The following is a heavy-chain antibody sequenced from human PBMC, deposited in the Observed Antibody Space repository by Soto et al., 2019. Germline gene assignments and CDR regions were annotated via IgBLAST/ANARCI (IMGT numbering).Heavy chain of an antibody. CDR2: ISPSSGGT. CDR3: TRSIITTAGTDAFDL. Sequence: QVQLVQSGAEVKKPGASVRVSFKASGYTFPSYYIHWVRQAPGHGPEWMGMISPSSGGTDYAQKFQGRVTMTRETSTSTVYMALSSLRAEDTAVYYCTRSIITTAGTDAFDLWGQGTLVTVSS. J-gene: IGHJ3*01. CDR1: GYTFPSYY. D-gene: IGHD6-13*01. V-gene: IGHV1-46*03.